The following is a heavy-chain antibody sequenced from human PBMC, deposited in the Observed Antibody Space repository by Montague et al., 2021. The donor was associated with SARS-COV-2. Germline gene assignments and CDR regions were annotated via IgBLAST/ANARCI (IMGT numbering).Heavy chain of an antibody. CDR2: FYYAGGT. D-gene: IGHD4-17*01. V-gene: IGHV4-39*01. J-gene: IGHJ4*02. CDR3: ARLYGSSFDY. Sequence: SETLSLTCTASGGSVSRISSHWGWIRQPPGKGLEYIGSFYYAGGTQYNPPLKSRVTISVDTSNDQFSLKMNSVTAADTAVYFCARLYGSSFDYWGQGTLVTVSS. CDR1: GGSVSRISSH.